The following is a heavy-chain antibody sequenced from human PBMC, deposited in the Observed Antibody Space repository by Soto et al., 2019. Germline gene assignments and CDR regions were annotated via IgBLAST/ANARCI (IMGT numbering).Heavy chain of an antibody. D-gene: IGHD6-6*01. CDR1: GYTFTSYG. V-gene: IGHV1-18*01. CDR2: ISAYNGNT. CDR3: ARANYSSSSYYYYGMDV. J-gene: IGHJ6*02. Sequence: ASVKVSCKASGYTFTSYGISWVRQAPGQGLEWMGWISAYNGNTNYAQKLQGRVTMTTDTSTSTAYMELSSLRSEDTAVYYCARANYSSSSYYYYGMDVWGQGTTVTVSS.